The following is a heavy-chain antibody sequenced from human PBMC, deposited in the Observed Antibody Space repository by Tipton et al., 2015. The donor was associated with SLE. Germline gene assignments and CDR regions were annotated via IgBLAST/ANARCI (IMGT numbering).Heavy chain of an antibody. Sequence: SLRLSCAASGFTFSSYAMHWVRQAPGKGLEWVAVISYDGNNKYYADSVKGRFTISRGTSRNTLFLQMNSLRAEDTAVYYCTRGGSGSIGGLYYFDYWGQGTLVTVSS. V-gene: IGHV3-30*04. CDR3: TRGGSGSIGGLYYFDY. CDR1: GFTFSSYA. D-gene: IGHD3-10*01. J-gene: IGHJ4*02. CDR2: ISYDGNNK.